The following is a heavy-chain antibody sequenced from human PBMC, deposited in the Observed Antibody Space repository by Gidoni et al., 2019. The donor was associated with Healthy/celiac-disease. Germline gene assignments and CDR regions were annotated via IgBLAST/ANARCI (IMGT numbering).Heavy chain of an antibody. D-gene: IGHD6-6*01. CDR3: ARDRIAARSYYYYYGMDV. CDR1: AFPFISYS. J-gene: IGHJ6*02. Sequence: EVQLVVSGGGLVNPGGSLRPSCAASAFPFISYSTNCVRQAPGQGLEWVSAISSSGSTIYYADSVKGRFTISRDNAKNSLYLQMNSLRAEDTAVYYCARDRIAARSYYYYYGMDVWSQGTTVTVSS. CDR2: ISSSGSTI. V-gene: IGHV3-21*01.